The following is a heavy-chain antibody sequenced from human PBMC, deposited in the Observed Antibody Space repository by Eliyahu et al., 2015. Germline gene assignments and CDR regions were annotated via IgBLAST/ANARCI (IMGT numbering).Heavy chain of an antibody. J-gene: IGHJ6*02. D-gene: IGHD6-6*01. CDR3: ARDVYSSSSGVYYYGMDV. V-gene: IGHV4-4*07. Sequence: QVQLQESGPGLVKPSETLSLTCTVSGGSISSYYWSWIRQPAGXGLEWIGRIYTSGGTKYNPSLKSRVTMSVDTSKNQFSLKLSSVTAADTAVYYCARDVYSSSSGVYYYGMDVWGQGTTVTVSS. CDR2: IYTSGGT. CDR1: GGSISSYY.